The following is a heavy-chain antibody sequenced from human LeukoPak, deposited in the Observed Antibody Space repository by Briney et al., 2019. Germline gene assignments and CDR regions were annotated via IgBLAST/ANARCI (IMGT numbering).Heavy chain of an antibody. CDR2: ISGSGGST. D-gene: IGHD5-12*01. V-gene: IGHV3-23*01. Sequence: GGSLRLSCAASGFTFSSYAMSWVRQAPGKGLEWVSAISGSGGSTYYADSVKGRFTISRDNSKNTLYLQMNSLRAEDTAVYYCAKDERGYSGHEIFDYWGQGTLVTVSS. J-gene: IGHJ4*02. CDR1: GFTFSSYA. CDR3: AKDERGYSGHEIFDY.